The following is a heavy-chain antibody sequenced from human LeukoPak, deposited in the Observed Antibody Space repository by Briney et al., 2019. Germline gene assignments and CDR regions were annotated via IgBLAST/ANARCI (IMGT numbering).Heavy chain of an antibody. D-gene: IGHD3-3*01. Sequence: ASVKVSCKASGYTFTGYYMHWVRQAPGQGLEWMGWINPNSGGTNYAQKFQGRVTMTRDTSISTAYMELSRLRSDDTAVYYCGGDLPRRFLEWPPYSVGSWGHRTLVTASS. CDR2: INPNSGGT. J-gene: IGHJ5*01. CDR3: GGDLPRRFLEWPPYSVGS. CDR1: GYTFTGYY. V-gene: IGHV1-2*02.